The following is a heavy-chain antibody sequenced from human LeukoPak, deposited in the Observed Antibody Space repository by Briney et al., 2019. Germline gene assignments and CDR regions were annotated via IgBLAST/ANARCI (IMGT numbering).Heavy chain of an antibody. CDR2: ISSGSFI. CDR1: GFTFRNFG. V-gene: IGHV3-21*01. J-gene: IGHJ2*01. Sequence: GGSLRLSCAASGFTFRNFGFIWVRLAPGKGLEWISSISSGSFIYYADAVKARFTISRDNTRDSLSLQMNSLRADDTAVYYCARLMFIAVGNWYFDLWGRGTLVTVSP. CDR3: ARLMFIAVGNWYFDL. D-gene: IGHD2-15*01.